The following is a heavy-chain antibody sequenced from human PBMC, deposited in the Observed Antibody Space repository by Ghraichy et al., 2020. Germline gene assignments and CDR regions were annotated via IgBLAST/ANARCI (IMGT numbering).Heavy chain of an antibody. J-gene: IGHJ6*03. CDR1: GYTFTSYD. CDR3: ARAGTFYWSRDYYYKDV. CDR2: MNPYSANT. Sequence: ASVKVSCKASGYTFTSYDINWVRQATGQGLEWMGWMNPYSANTGYAQKFQGRVTMTRNTSINTAYMELSSLRSEDTAVYYCARAGTFYWSRDYYYKDVWSKGTTVTVSS. V-gene: IGHV1-8*01. D-gene: IGHD2-8*02.